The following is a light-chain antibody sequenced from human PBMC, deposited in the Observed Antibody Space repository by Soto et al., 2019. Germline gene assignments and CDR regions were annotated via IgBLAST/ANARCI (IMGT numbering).Light chain of an antibody. CDR2: GAS. Sequence: IQMTQSASSLSASVEGRDSISCRASQSISKFLNWYHQKPGKAPKLLIYGASSLQSGVPSRFSGSGSGTDFTLTISSLQPEDFATYYCQQSYSSPITFGQGTRLEI. V-gene: IGKV1-39*01. CDR3: QQSYSSPIT. CDR1: QSISKF. J-gene: IGKJ5*01.